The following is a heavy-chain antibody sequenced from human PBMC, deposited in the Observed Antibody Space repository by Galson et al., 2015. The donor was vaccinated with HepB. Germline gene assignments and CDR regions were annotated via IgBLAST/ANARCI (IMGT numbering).Heavy chain of an antibody. J-gene: IGHJ4*02. CDR3: ARCRAVRGDYGFDY. V-gene: IGHV1-69*02. CDR1: GGTFSSYT. D-gene: IGHD4-17*01. Sequence: SVKVSCKASGGTFSSYTISWVRQAPGQGLEWMGRIIPILGIANYAQKFQGRVTITADKSTSTAYMELSSLRSEDTAVYYCARCRAVRGDYGFDYWGQGTLVTVSS. CDR2: IIPILGIA.